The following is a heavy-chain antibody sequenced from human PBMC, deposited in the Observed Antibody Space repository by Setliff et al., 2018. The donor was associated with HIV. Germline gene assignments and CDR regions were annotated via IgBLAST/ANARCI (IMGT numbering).Heavy chain of an antibody. Sequence: ASVKVSCKASGGTFSSYAISWVRQAPGQGLEWIGGIIPIFGTANYAQKFRGRVTITTDESTGTTYMELSSLRSEDTAVYYCAREVGTYSGSYAVADGFDIWGQGTMVTV. J-gene: IGHJ3*02. CDR1: GGTFSSYA. CDR2: IIPIFGTA. D-gene: IGHD1-26*01. CDR3: AREVGTYSGSYAVADGFDI. V-gene: IGHV1-69*05.